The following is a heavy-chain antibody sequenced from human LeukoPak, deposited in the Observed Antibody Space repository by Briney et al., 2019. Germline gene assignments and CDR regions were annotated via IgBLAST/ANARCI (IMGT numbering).Heavy chain of an antibody. CDR1: GFTFSSYS. D-gene: IGHD6-13*01. CDR3: ARDSSLYSSSWYDYSYGMDV. J-gene: IGHJ6*02. CDR2: ISSGSSYI. Sequence: GGSLRLSCAASGFTFSSYSMNWVRQAPGKGLEWVSSISSGSSYIYYADSVKGRFTISRDNAKNSLYLQMNSLRAEDTAVYYCARDSSLYSSSWYDYSYGMDVWGQGTTVTVSS. V-gene: IGHV3-21*01.